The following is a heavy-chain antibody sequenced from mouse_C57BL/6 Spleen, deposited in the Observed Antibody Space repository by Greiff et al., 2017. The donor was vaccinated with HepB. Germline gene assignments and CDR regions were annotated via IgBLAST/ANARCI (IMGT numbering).Heavy chain of an antibody. D-gene: IGHD4-1*01. CDR2: IRSKSNNYAT. CDR3: VRQTGTYYFDY. Sequence: DVMLVESGGGLVQPKGSLKLSCAASGFSFNTYAMNWVRQAPGKGLEWVARIRSKSNNYATYYADSVKDRFTISRDDSESMLYLQMNNLKTEDTAMYYCVRQTGTYYFDYWGQGTTLTVSS. CDR1: GFSFNTYA. J-gene: IGHJ2*01. V-gene: IGHV10-1*01.